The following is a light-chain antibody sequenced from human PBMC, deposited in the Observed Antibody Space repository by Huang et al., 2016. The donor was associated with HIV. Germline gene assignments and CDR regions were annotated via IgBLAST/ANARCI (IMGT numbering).Light chain of an antibody. CDR2: GAS. CDR1: QSVYSN. J-gene: IGKJ1*01. Sequence: EIVMTQSPATLSVSPGERATLSCRASQSVYSNLAWYQQKPGQAPRLPVFGASTRATDIPARCSGSGSGTEFSLTINSLQSEDFAVYYCQQYNDWPPWTFGQGTKVEIK. CDR3: QQYNDWPPWT. V-gene: IGKV3-15*01.